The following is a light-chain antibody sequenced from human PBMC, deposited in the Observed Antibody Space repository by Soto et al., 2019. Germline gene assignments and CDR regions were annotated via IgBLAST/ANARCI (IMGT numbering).Light chain of an antibody. V-gene: IGKV3-11*01. CDR2: DAS. Sequence: EIVLTQSPATLSLSPGERATLSCRASQSVSSYLVWYQQKPGQAPRLLIYDASNRATGIPARFSGSGSGTDFTLPISSLEPEDFAVYYCQQRSTWPRLTFGGGTKVDIK. CDR1: QSVSSY. J-gene: IGKJ4*01. CDR3: QQRSTWPRLT.